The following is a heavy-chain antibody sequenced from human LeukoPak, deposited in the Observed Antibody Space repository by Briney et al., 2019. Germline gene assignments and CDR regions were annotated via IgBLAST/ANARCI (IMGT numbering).Heavy chain of an antibody. D-gene: IGHD3-22*01. CDR2: IDPNSGDT. Sequence: VASVKVSCKASGYTFTAYYIHWVRQAPGQGLEWMGWIDPNSGDTKYVEKFQGRVTMTRDTSFSTAYMALSSLRSDDTAVYYCARRSIHYYDSSGYDYWGQGTLVTVSS. CDR3: ARRSIHYYDSSGYDY. J-gene: IGHJ4*02. CDR1: GYTFTAYY. V-gene: IGHV1-2*02.